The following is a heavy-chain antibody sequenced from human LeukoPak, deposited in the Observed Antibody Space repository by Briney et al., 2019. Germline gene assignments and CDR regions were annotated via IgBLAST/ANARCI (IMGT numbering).Heavy chain of an antibody. Sequence: GSLRLSCAASGFTFSSYGMSWVRQPPGKGLEWIGSIYYSGSTYYNPSLKSRVTISVDTSKNQFSLKLRSVTAADTAVYYCARHFGTWGQGTLVTVSS. V-gene: IGHV4-39*01. D-gene: IGHD3/OR15-3a*01. CDR3: ARHFGT. J-gene: IGHJ4*02. CDR2: IYYSGST. CDR1: GFTFSSYG.